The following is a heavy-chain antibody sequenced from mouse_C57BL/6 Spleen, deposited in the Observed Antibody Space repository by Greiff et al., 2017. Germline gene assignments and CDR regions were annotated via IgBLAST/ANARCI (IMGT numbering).Heavy chain of an antibody. CDR3: ANDYDLRFAY. V-gene: IGHV1-54*01. D-gene: IGHD2-4*01. Sequence: QVQLQQSGAELVRPGTSVKVSCKASGYAFTNYLIEWVKQRPGQGLEWIGVINPGSGGTNYNEKFKGKATLTADKSSSTAYMQLSSLTSEDSAVYFCANDYDLRFAYWGQGTLVTVSA. CDR2: INPGSGGT. CDR1: GYAFTNYL. J-gene: IGHJ3*01.